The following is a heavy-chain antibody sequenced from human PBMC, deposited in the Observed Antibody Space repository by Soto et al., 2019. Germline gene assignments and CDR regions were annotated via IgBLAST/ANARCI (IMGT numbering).Heavy chain of an antibody. Sequence: GESLKISCKGSGYSFTSYWIGWVRQMPGKGLEWMGIIYPGDSDTRYSPSFQGQVTISADKSISTAYLQWSSLKASDTAMYYCARQSSLDYGAEYFQHWGQGTLVTVSS. CDR3: ARQSSLDYGAEYFQH. D-gene: IGHD4-17*01. CDR2: IYPGDSDT. J-gene: IGHJ1*01. CDR1: GYSFTSYW. V-gene: IGHV5-51*01.